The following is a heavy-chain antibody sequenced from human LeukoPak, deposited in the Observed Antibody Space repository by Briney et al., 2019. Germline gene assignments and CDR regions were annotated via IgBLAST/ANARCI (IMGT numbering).Heavy chain of an antibody. D-gene: IGHD6-13*01. V-gene: IGHV3-30*04. CDR2: ISYDGSNK. Sequence: GGSLRLSCAASGFTFSSYAMHWVRQAPGKGLEWVAVISYDGSNKYYADSVKGRFTISRDNSKNTLYLQMNSLRAEDTAVYYCARPKYSSSWFDYWGQGTLVTVSS. J-gene: IGHJ4*02. CDR1: GFTFSSYA. CDR3: ARPKYSSSWFDY.